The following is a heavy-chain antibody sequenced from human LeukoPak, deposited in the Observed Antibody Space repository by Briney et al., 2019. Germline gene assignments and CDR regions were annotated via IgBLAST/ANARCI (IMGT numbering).Heavy chain of an antibody. Sequence: PSETLSLTCAVYGGSFNEYHWSWIRQPQGKSLEWIGEINYTGRTHYNPSLTSRVTISIDMSERQFSLRMTSVTAADTAVYYCARERRVEVSARKTVAFDMWAQGTMVIVSS. CDR3: ARERRVEVSARKTVAFDM. D-gene: IGHD5/OR15-5a*01. J-gene: IGHJ3*02. CDR2: INYTGRT. CDR1: GGSFNEYH. V-gene: IGHV4-34*01.